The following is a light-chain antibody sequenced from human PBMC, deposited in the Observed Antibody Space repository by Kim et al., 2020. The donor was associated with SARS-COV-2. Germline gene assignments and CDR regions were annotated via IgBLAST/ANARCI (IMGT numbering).Light chain of an antibody. CDR3: LLYYGGQGV. V-gene: IGLV7-43*01. J-gene: IGLJ3*02. CDR2: STN. CDR1: TGAVTSDNY. Sequence: QAVVTQEHSLTVSPGGTLTLTYASSTGAVTSDNYPNWFQQKPGQAPRTLIYSTNVKLSWTPAHFSGSLLGGKAALTLSGVQPEDEADYYCLLYYGGQGVFGGGTQLTVL.